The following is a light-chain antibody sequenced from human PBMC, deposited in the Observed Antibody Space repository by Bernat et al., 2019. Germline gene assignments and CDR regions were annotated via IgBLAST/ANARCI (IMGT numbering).Light chain of an antibody. Sequence: DIQMTQSPSSLSASVGVTVTITCRAIQSIADYLNWYQHRPGKAPKLLIHAASSLQRWVPSRFSVSGSGTDFTLTISNLQPEDFATYYCQRSDTMSYTFGQGTRLDI. V-gene: IGKV1-39*01. J-gene: IGKJ2*01. CDR1: QSIADY. CDR2: AAS. CDR3: QRSDTMSYT.